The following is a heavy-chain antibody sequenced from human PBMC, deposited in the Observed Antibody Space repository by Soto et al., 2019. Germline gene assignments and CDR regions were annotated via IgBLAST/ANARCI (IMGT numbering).Heavy chain of an antibody. D-gene: IGHD3-3*01. CDR2: ISAYNGNT. V-gene: IGHV1-18*04. CDR3: ARDQTIVGVVIIRPYYYYGIDV. CDR1: GYSFASYG. Sequence: ASVMVSGKASGYSFASYGISWVRQAPGQGLEWVSWISAYNGNTKYAQNFQGRVTMTTDTYTSTAYMELRSMRSDDTAVYYCARDQTIVGVVIIRPYYYYGIDVWSQGTTVTVSS. J-gene: IGHJ6*02.